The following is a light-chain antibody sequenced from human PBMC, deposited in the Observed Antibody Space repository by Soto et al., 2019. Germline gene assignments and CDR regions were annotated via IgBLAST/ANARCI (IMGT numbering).Light chain of an antibody. Sequence: QSALTQPASVSGSPGQSITISCTGTSSDVGGYNYVSWYQQHPGKAPKLMIYDVSIRPSGVSNRFSGSKSGNTASLTISGLQAEDEADYYCSSYTSSSTLYVFGMGTKLTVL. CDR1: SSDVGGYNY. V-gene: IGLV2-14*01. J-gene: IGLJ1*01. CDR2: DVS. CDR3: SSYTSSSTLYV.